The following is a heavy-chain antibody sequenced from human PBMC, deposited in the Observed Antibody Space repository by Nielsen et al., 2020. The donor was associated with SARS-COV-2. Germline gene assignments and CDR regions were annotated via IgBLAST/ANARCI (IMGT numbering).Heavy chain of an antibody. CDR2: IYYSGST. V-gene: IGHV4-39*07. Sequence: SETLSLTCTVSGGSISSSSYYWGWIRQPPGKGLEWIGSIYYSGSTYYNPSLKSRVTISVDTSKNQFSLKLSSVTAADTAVYYCASTNTVYFDYWGQGTLATVSS. CDR1: GGSISSSSYY. J-gene: IGHJ4*02. CDR3: ASTNTVYFDY. D-gene: IGHD4-17*01.